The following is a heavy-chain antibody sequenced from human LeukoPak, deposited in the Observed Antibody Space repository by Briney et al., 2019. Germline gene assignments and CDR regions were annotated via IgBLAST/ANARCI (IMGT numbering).Heavy chain of an antibody. CDR3: ARLNLEYLYSSGPNDY. CDR2: INHAGTA. CDR1: GGSFTYYY. D-gene: IGHD3-10*01. V-gene: IGHV4-34*01. Sequence: ASETLSLTCALYGGSFTYYYWAWIRQTPGKGLEWIGEINHAGTADYNPSLKSRVTISVGTSKNQFSLRLNSVTPADTAVYYCARLNLEYLYSSGPNDYWGQGTLVTVSS. J-gene: IGHJ4*02.